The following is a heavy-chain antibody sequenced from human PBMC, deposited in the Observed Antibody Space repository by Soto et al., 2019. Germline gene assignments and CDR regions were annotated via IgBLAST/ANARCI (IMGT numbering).Heavy chain of an antibody. CDR2: IYYSGST. CDR3: ARYGSGNYYYYYMDV. CDR1: GGSISSSSYY. V-gene: IGHV4-39*01. J-gene: IGHJ6*03. D-gene: IGHD3-10*01. Sequence: SETLSLTCTVSGGSISSSSYYWGWIRQPPGKGLEWIGSIYYSGSTYYNPSLKSRVTISVDTSKNQFSLRLSSVTAADTAVYYCARYGSGNYYYYYMDVWGKGTTVTVSS.